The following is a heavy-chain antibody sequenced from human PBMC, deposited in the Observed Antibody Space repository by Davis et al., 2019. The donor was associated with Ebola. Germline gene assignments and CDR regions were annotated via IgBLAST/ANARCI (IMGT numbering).Heavy chain of an antibody. CDR2: ISSSSSYI. Sequence: PGGPLRPPCPAPGFPSSSISMNRLRQAPGKGLEWDSSISSSSSYIYYADSVKGRFTISRDNAKNSLYLQMNSLRAEDTAVYYCAKKPTVTTNYYYYGMDVWGQGTTVTVSS. CDR1: GFPSSSIS. D-gene: IGHD4-17*01. CDR3: AKKPTVTTNYYYYGMDV. J-gene: IGHJ6*02. V-gene: IGHV3-21*01.